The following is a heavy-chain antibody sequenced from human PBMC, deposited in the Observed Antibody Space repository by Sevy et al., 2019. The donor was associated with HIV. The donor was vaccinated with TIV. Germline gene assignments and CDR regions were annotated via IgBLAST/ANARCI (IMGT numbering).Heavy chain of an antibody. V-gene: IGHV3-74*01. Sequence: GGSLRLSCAASGFTFSIYWMHWVPQVPGKGLVWVSRINSDGSSTRYADSVKGRFTFSRDNAKNTLYLQMNSLRAEDTAVYYCVREGVGGYSYGFDYWGQGTLVTVSS. CDR2: INSDGSST. D-gene: IGHD5-18*01. CDR3: VREGVGGYSYGFDY. CDR1: GFTFSIYW. J-gene: IGHJ4*02.